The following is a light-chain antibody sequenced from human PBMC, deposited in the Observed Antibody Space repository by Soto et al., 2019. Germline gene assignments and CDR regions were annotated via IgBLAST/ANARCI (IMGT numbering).Light chain of an antibody. Sequence: QSALTQPASVSGSPGQSITISCTGTRSDVGGYNYVSWYQQHPGKAPKLMIYDVSNLPSGVSNRFSGSKSGNTASLTISGLQAEDEADYYCSSYTSSSTKVFGTGTKVTVL. CDR1: RSDVGGYNY. J-gene: IGLJ1*01. V-gene: IGLV2-14*01. CDR3: SSYTSSSTKV. CDR2: DVS.